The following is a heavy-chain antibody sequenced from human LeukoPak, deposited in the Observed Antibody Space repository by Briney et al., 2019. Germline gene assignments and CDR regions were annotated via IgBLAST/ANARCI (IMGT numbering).Heavy chain of an antibody. CDR1: GGSISSGDYY. D-gene: IGHD5-18*01. Sequence: SETLSLTCTVSGGSISSGDYYWSWIRQPPGKGLEWIGYIYYSGSTNYNPSLKSRVTISVDTSKNQFSLKLSSVTAADTAVYYCATSVDTAIRDVYGLDVWGQGTTVTVSS. CDR3: ATSVDTAIRDVYGLDV. J-gene: IGHJ6*02. V-gene: IGHV4-30-4*08. CDR2: IYYSGST.